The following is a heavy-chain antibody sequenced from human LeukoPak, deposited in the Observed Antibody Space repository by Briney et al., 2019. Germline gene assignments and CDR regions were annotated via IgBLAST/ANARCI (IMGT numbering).Heavy chain of an antibody. D-gene: IGHD1-26*01. CDR3: ARGKAYSGSYYGIFDY. V-gene: IGHV4-38-2*02. CDR2: IYHSGTT. J-gene: IGHJ4*02. Sequence: SETLSLTCTVSGYSISNDYYWTWLRPPPGKGLEWIGGIYHSGTTYYNPSLKSRVSISLDTSKTQFSLKLSSVTAADTAVYYCARGKAYSGSYYGIFDYWGQGTLVTVSS. CDR1: GYSISNDYY.